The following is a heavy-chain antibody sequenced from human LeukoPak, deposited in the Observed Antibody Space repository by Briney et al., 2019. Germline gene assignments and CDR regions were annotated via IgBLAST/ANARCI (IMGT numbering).Heavy chain of an antibody. V-gene: IGHV1-46*01. Sequence: ASVKVSCKASGYAFTNYYIHWVRQAPGQGLEWTGIINPSGGSTNYAQKFQERVTITRDMSTSTAYMELSSLRSEDTAVYYCAAGNCGGDCYPFDYWGQGTLVTVSS. J-gene: IGHJ4*02. CDR1: GYAFTNYY. CDR3: AAGNCGGDCYPFDY. CDR2: INPSGGST. D-gene: IGHD2-21*02.